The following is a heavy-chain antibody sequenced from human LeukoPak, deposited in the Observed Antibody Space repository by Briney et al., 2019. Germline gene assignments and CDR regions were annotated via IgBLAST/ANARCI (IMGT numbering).Heavy chain of an antibody. CDR2: MNPNSGKT. V-gene: IGHV1-8*01. J-gene: IGHJ5*02. CDR1: GYTFTSYD. D-gene: IGHD2-15*01. CDR3: ARVRGVVVVVAAHNWFDP. Sequence: GASVRVSCKASGYTFTSYDIHWVRQATGQGLEWMGWMNPNSGKTGYAQRFQGRVTMTTDTSTSTAYMELRSLRSDDTAVYYCARVRGVVVVVAAHNWFDPWGQGTLVTVSS.